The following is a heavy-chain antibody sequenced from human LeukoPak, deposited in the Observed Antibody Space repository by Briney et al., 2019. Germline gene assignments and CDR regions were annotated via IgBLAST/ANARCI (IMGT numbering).Heavy chain of an antibody. Sequence: GGSLRLSCAASGFTFSSHSMNWVRQAPGKGLEWVSSISSSSSYIYYADSVKGRFTISRDNAKNSLYLQMNSLRAEDTAVYYCARDRGYDFDWFDPWGQGTLVTVSS. J-gene: IGHJ5*02. V-gene: IGHV3-21*01. CDR3: ARDRGYDFDWFDP. D-gene: IGHD5-12*01. CDR2: ISSSSSYI. CDR1: GFTFSSHS.